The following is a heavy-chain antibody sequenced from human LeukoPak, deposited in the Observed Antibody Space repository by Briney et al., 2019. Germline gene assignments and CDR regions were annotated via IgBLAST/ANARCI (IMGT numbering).Heavy chain of an antibody. CDR1: GFTVSSDS. CDR3: ARDLLYYYGSGEDY. V-gene: IGHV3-11*04. D-gene: IGHD3-10*01. Sequence: GGSLRLSCTVSGFTVSSDSMSWVRQAPGKGLEWVSYISSSGSTICYADSVKGRFTISRDNAKNSLYLQMNSLRAEDTAVYYCARDLLYYYGSGEDYWGQGTLVTVSS. CDR2: ISSSGSTI. J-gene: IGHJ4*02.